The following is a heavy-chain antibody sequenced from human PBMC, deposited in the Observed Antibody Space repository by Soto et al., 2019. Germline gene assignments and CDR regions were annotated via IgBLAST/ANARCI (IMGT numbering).Heavy chain of an antibody. D-gene: IGHD6-19*01. V-gene: IGHV4-59*13. CDR1: GASITTYY. J-gene: IGHJ4*02. CDR3: ARRLFGSGWTLDS. CDR2: VYHTGST. Sequence: SETLSLTCDVSGASITTYYWSWIRQAPGKGLEWTGNVYHTGSTDYSSSLRSRVTISVDTSKNQFSLSMNSVAAADTAVYYCARRLFGSGWTLDSWGQGALVTV.